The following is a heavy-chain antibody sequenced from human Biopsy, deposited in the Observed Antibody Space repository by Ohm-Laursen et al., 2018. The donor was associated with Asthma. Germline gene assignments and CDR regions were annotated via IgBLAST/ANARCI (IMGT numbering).Heavy chain of an antibody. CDR2: HDHEEGGT. CDR3: ARSYDTDSYPVLVLDY. J-gene: IGHJ4*02. V-gene: IGHV1-24*01. D-gene: IGHD3-22*01. CDR1: GGTFSNFA. Sequence: ASVKVSCKAPGGTFSNFAISWVRQAPGQGLEWLGGHDHEEGGTVNARRFQGRVTMTEDTSTDTAYMELSSLSSDDTAVYYCARSYDTDSYPVLVLDYWGQGTLVTVSS.